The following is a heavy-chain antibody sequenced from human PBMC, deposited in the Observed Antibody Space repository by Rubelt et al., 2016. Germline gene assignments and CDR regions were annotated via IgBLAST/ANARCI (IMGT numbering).Heavy chain of an antibody. Sequence: GLTFSSYTMNWVRQAPGKGLEWVSAISGSGGSTYYADSVKGRFTISRDNSKNTLYLQMNSLRAEDTAVYYCAKDPIRSGDYLGGGFDYWGQGTLVTVSS. CDR1: GLTFSSYT. CDR2: ISGSGGST. V-gene: IGHV3-23*01. J-gene: IGHJ4*02. D-gene: IGHD4-17*01. CDR3: AKDPIRSGDYLGGGFDY.